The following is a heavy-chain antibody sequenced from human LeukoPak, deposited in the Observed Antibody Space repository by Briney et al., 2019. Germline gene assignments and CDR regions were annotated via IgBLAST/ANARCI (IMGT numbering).Heavy chain of an antibody. V-gene: IGHV1-18*01. J-gene: IGHJ3*02. D-gene: IGHD1-1*01. Sequence: ASVKVSCKASGYTFTSYGISWVRQAPGQGLEWMGWISAYNGNTNYAQKLQGRVTMTTDTSTSTAYMELRSLRSDDTAVYYCASISLQPKAFDIWGQGTMVTVSS. CDR2: ISAYNGNT. CDR3: ASISLQPKAFDI. CDR1: GYTFTSYG.